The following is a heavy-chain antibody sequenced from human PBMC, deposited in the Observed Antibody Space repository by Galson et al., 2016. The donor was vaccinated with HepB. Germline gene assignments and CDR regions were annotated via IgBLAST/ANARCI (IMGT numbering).Heavy chain of an antibody. CDR2: DSGHAGST. CDR3: AKANIIMVTLGIYLDT. D-gene: IGHD2/OR15-2a*01. CDR1: GFAFNTYA. J-gene: IGHJ5*02. V-gene: IGHV3-23*01. Sequence: SLRLSCATSGFAFNTYAMNWVRQAPGKGLEWVAGDSGHAGSTYYADSVKGRFAISRDNSKNTLFLQMNGLRADDTAVYYCAKANIIMVTLGIYLDTWGPGTLVTVSS.